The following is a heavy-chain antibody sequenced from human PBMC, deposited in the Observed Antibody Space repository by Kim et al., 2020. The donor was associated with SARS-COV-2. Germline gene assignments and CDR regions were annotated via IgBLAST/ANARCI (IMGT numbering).Heavy chain of an antibody. J-gene: IGHJ4*02. Sequence: ASVKVSCKASGYTFTSYYMHWVRQAPGQGLEWMGIINPSGGSTSYAQKFQGRVTMTRDTSTSTVYMELSSLRSEDTAVYYCARERGSRRDRYYFDYWGQGTLVTVSS. D-gene: IGHD1-26*01. V-gene: IGHV1-46*01. CDR2: INPSGGST. CDR1: GYTFTSYY. CDR3: ARERGSRRDRYYFDY.